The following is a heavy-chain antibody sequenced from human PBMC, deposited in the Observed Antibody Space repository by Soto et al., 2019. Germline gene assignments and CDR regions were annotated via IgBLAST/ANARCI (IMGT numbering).Heavy chain of an antibody. D-gene: IGHD3-16*01. CDR3: ARLKLGAGPDYYYYYGMDV. CDR1: GGSISSYY. CDR2: IYYSGST. J-gene: IGHJ6*02. Sequence: SETLSLTCTVSGGSISSYYWSWIRQPPGKGLEWIGYIYYSGSTNYNPSLKSRVTISVDTSKNQFSLKLSSVTAADTAVYYCARLKLGAGPDYYYYYGMDVWCQGPSVT. V-gene: IGHV4-59*01.